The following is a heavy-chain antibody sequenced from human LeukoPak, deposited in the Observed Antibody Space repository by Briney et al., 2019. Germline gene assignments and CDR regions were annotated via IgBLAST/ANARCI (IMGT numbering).Heavy chain of an antibody. D-gene: IGHD6-13*01. V-gene: IGHV3-13*04. CDR2: IGTAGDT. Sequence: GGSLRLSCAASGFTFSSYDMHWVRHATGKGLEWVSAIGTAGDTSYPGSVKGRFTISRENAKNSLYLQMNSLRAGDTAVYYCARAKPRIAAAGVGYYGMDVWGQGTTVTVSS. CDR3: ARAKPRIAAAGVGYYGMDV. CDR1: GFTFSSYD. J-gene: IGHJ6*02.